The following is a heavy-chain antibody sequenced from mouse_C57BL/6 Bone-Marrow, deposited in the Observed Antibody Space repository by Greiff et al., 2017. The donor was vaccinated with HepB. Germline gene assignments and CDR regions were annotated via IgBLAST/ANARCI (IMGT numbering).Heavy chain of an antibody. V-gene: IGHV5-16*01. CDR3: AREGGKASVYFDY. Sequence: VQLKESEGGLVQPGSSMKLSCTASGFTFSDYYMAWVRQVPEKGLEWVANINYDGSSTYYLDSLKSRFIISRDNAKNILYLQMSSLKSEDTATYYCAREGGKASVYFDYWGQGTTLTVSS. CDR1: GFTFSDYY. CDR2: INYDGSST. J-gene: IGHJ2*01.